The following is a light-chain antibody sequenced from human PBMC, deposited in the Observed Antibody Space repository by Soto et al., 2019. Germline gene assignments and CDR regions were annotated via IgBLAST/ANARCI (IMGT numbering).Light chain of an antibody. J-gene: IGLJ1*01. Sequence: QSALTQPASVSGSPGQSITISCTGTSSDVGGYNYVSWYQQHPGKAHKLIIYEVSNRPSGVSNRFSGSKSGNTASLTISGLQAEYEADYYCNSYTSKSTGVFGTGTKVTVL. CDR3: NSYTSKSTGV. CDR2: EVS. CDR1: SSDVGGYNY. V-gene: IGLV2-14*01.